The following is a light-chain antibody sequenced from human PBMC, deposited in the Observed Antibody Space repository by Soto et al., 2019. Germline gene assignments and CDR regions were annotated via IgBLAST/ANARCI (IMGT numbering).Light chain of an antibody. Sequence: QSALTQPRSVSGSPGQSVTISCTGNSSDVGDYNYVSWYQQYPGKAPKLVIYDVSKRPSGVPDRFSGSKSGNTASLTISGLQAEDEADYYCCSFAGSYTFGVFGGGTKLTVL. J-gene: IGLJ3*02. CDR3: CSFAGSYTFGV. CDR1: SSDVGDYNY. CDR2: DVS. V-gene: IGLV2-11*01.